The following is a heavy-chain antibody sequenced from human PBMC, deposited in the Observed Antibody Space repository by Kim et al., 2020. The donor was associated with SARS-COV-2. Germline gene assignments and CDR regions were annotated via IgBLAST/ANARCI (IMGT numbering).Heavy chain of an antibody. CDR2: GNT. CDR3: ARVLRYFDY. V-gene: IGHV1-18*01. D-gene: IGHD3-9*01. Sequence: GNTNYAQKLQGRVTMTTDTSTSTAYMELRSLRSDDTAVYYCARVLRYFDYWGQGTLVTVSS. J-gene: IGHJ4*02.